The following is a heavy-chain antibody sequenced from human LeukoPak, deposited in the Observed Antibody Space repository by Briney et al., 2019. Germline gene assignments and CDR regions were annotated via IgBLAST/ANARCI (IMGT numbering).Heavy chain of an antibody. V-gene: IGHV1-8*01. Sequence: ASVKLSCKASGYTFTSYDINWVRQAPGQGLEWMGWMNPNSGNTGYAQKFQGRVTMTRNTSISTAYMELSSLRSEDTAVYYCARGAVLYDSSGYYYAGYFDYWGQGTLVTVSS. CDR2: MNPNSGNT. J-gene: IGHJ4*02. D-gene: IGHD3-22*01. CDR3: ARGAVLYDSSGYYYAGYFDY. CDR1: GYTFTSYD.